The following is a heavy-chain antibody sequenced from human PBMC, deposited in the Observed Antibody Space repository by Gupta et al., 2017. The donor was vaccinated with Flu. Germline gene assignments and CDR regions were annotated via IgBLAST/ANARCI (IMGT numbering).Heavy chain of an antibody. CDR3: AKEDGNYFFDV. CDR2: ISADGVSK. V-gene: IGHV3-30*18. D-gene: IGHD3-10*01. CDR1: GFTFRNRG. Sequence: AQLVESGGAVVQPGTSLRLSCEASGFTFRNRGMHWIRQAPGKGLEWVGIISADGVSKFYGESVKGRFTISRDNSQNILFLQMTNLRPEDTAVYYCAKEDGNYFFDVWGRGTLVTVSS. J-gene: IGHJ2*01.